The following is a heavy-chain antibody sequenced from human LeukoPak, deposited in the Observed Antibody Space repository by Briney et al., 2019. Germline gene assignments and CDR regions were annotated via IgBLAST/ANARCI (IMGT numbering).Heavy chain of an antibody. Sequence: SETLSLTCSVSGGSISNSRYYWGWLRQPPGKGLEWIGSIYYSGATNYNPALKSRVTMSVDTSKNQFSLKLSSVTAADTAVYYCARGSYYDFWSGLSGGHWFDPWGQGTLVTVSS. CDR2: IYYSGAT. CDR1: GGSISNSRYY. J-gene: IGHJ5*02. CDR3: ARGSYYDFWSGLSGGHWFDP. D-gene: IGHD3-3*01. V-gene: IGHV4-39*07.